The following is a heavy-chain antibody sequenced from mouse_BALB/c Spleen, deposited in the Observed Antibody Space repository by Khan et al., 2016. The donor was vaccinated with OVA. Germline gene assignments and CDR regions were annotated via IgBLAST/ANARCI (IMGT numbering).Heavy chain of an antibody. D-gene: IGHD1-1*01. Sequence: EVQLQESGPGLVKPSQSLSLTCTVTGYSITSDYAWNWIRQFPGNKLEWMGYISYSGNTNYNPSLKSRLSITRDTSKNPFFLQLTSVTTEDTATYYCARVYGGDFDYWGQGTTLTVSS. CDR2: ISYSGNT. J-gene: IGHJ2*01. V-gene: IGHV3-2*02. CDR3: ARVYGGDFDY. CDR1: GYSITSDYA.